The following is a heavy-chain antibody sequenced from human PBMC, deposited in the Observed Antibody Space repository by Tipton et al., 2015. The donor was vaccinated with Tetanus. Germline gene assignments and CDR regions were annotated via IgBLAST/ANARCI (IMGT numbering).Heavy chain of an antibody. CDR3: ARESVMRNVEALDY. V-gene: IGHV4-59*01. D-gene: IGHD5/OR15-5a*01. J-gene: IGHJ4*02. CDR2: VYYSGST. Sequence: TLSLTCTVSGASLSSYYWTWIRQPPGKGLEWIGYVYYSGSTDYNPSLKSRVTMSIDTSKNQFSLKLSSVTAADTAVYYCARESVMRNVEALDYWGLGTLVTVSS. CDR1: GASLSSYY.